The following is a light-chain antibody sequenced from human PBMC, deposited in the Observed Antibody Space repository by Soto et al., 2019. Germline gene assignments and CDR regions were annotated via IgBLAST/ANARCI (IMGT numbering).Light chain of an antibody. V-gene: IGKV3-11*01. J-gene: IGKJ4*01. CDR2: DAS. Sequence: EIVLTQSPATLSLSPGESTILSCRASQSVRWLLAWYQQKPGQAPRLLIYDASNRATGIPARFSGSGSGTDFTLTISSLEPEDFAIYYCQQRNSLPLTFGGGTRVEI. CDR1: QSVRWL. CDR3: QQRNSLPLT.